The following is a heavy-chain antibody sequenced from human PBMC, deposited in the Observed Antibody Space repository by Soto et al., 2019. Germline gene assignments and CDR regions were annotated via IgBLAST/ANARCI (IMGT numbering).Heavy chain of an antibody. CDR2: ISSNGIST. CDR1: GFALSSYA. V-gene: IGHV3-64D*06. D-gene: IGHD2-15*01. J-gene: IGHJ3*01. Sequence: PGGSLRLSCSASGFALSSYAMHWVRQAPGKGLEYVSSISSNGISTYYADSVKGRFTISRDNSKNILYIQMNSLRPDDTALYYCVKDEGFCSGGNCYSVARGGFDLWGQGTMVTVSS. CDR3: VKDEGFCSGGNCYSVARGGFDL.